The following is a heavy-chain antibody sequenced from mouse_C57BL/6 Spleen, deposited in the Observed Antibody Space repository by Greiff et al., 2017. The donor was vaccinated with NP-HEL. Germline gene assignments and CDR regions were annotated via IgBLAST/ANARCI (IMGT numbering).Heavy chain of an antibody. D-gene: IGHD1-1*01. V-gene: IGHV1-50*01. J-gene: IGHJ1*03. CDR3: ARSHYGSSSYWYFDV. CDR2: IDPSDSYT. CDR1: GYTFTSYW. Sequence: VQLQQPGAELVKPGASVKLSCKASGYTFTSYWMQWVKQRPGQGLEWIGEIDPSDSYTNYNQKFKGKATLTVDTSSSTAYMQLSSLTSEDSAVYYCARSHYGSSSYWYFDVWGTGTTVTVSS.